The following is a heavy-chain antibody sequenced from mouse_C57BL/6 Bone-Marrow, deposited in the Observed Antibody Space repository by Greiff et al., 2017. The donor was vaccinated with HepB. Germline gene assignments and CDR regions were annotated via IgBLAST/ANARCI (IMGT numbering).Heavy chain of an antibody. CDR3: ARHNYGSSYEFAY. CDR2: ISNGGGST. Sequence: EVQRVESGGGLVQAGGSLKLSCAASGFTFSDYYMYWVRQTPEKRLEWVAYISNGGGSTYYPDTVKGRFTISRDNAKNTLYLQMSRLKSEDTAMYYCARHNYGSSYEFAYWGQGTLVTVSA. CDR1: GFTFSDYY. D-gene: IGHD1-1*01. V-gene: IGHV5-12*01. J-gene: IGHJ3*01.